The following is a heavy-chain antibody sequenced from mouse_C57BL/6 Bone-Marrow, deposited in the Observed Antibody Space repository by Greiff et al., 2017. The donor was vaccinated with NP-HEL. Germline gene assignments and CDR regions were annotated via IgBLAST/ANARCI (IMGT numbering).Heavy chain of an antibody. CDR2: SRNKANDYTT. V-gene: IGHV7-1*01. Sequence: EVMLVESGGGLVQSGRSLRLSCATSGFTFSDFYMEWVRQAPGKGLEWIAASRNKANDYTTEYSASVKGRFIVSRDTSQSILYLQMNALRAEDTAIYYCARDAWGYGRWYFDVWGTGTTVTVSS. J-gene: IGHJ1*03. D-gene: IGHD1-1*01. CDR1: GFTFSDFY. CDR3: ARDAWGYGRWYFDV.